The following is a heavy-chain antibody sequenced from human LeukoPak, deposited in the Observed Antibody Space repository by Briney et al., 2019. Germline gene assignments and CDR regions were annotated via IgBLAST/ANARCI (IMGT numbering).Heavy chain of an antibody. D-gene: IGHD6-6*01. Sequence: ASVKVSCKASGYIFISHDINWVRQATGQGLEWMGWMNPNSGNTGYGQKFQGRVTMTRNTSISTAYMELSSLRSEDTTVYYCARSIAASGGYYGMDVWGQGTTVTVS. CDR1: GYIFISHD. CDR3: ARSIAASGGYYGMDV. CDR2: MNPNSGNT. V-gene: IGHV1-8*01. J-gene: IGHJ6*02.